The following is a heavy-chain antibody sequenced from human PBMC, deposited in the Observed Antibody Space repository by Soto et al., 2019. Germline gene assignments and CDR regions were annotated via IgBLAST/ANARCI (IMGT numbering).Heavy chain of an antibody. CDR1: GYTFTNFE. V-gene: IGHV1-18*01. J-gene: IGHJ4*02. Sequence: ASVKVSCKASGYTFTNFEISWVRQAPGQGLEWMGWISPYNGNTKYAQKVQDRVTMTTDTSTSTAYMELRSLRSDDTAVYFCARGGAGGLDYWGQGTLVTVSS. D-gene: IGHD2-15*01. CDR3: ARGGAGGLDY. CDR2: ISPYNGNT.